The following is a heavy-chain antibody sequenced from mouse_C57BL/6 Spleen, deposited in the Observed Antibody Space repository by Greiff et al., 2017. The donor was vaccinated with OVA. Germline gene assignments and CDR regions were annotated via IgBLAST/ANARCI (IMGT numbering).Heavy chain of an antibody. CDR2: ISYDGSN. Sequence: ESGPGLVKPSQSLSLTCSVTGYSITSGYYWNWIRQFPGNKLEWMGYISYDGSNNYNPSLKNRISITRDTSKNQFFLKLNSVTTEDTATYYCARDRPYDGYYGFAYWGQGTLVTVSA. CDR1: GYSITSGYY. V-gene: IGHV3-6*01. J-gene: IGHJ3*01. D-gene: IGHD2-3*01. CDR3: ARDRPYDGYYGFAY.